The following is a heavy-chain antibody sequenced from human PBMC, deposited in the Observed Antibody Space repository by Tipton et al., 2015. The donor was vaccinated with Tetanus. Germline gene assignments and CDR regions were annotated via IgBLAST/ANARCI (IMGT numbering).Heavy chain of an antibody. D-gene: IGHD4-17*01. CDR3: AKNYGDSDYYYYGMDV. Sequence: SLRLSCVGSGFTFSDYTMNWVRQAPGKGLEWVSTISGSGGSTYYADSVKGRFTISRDNSKNTLYLQMNSLRAEDTAVYYCAKNYGDSDYYYYGMDVWGQGTTVTVSS. J-gene: IGHJ6*02. CDR1: GFTFSDYT. CDR2: ISGSGGST. V-gene: IGHV3-23*01.